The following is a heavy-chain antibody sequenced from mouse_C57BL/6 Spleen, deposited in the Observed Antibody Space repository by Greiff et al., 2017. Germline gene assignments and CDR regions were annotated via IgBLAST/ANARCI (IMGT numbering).Heavy chain of an antibody. J-gene: IGHJ3*01. D-gene: IGHD2-4*01. V-gene: IGHV1-69*01. CDR2: IDPSDSYT. Sequence: VQLQQPGAELVMPGASVKLSCKASGYTFTSYWMHWVKQRPGQGLEWIGEIDPSDSYTNYNQKFKGKSTLTVDKSSSTAYMQLSSLTSEDSAVYYCARGGGIYYDYTWFAYWGQGTLVTVSA. CDR1: GYTFTSYW. CDR3: ARGGGIYYDYTWFAY.